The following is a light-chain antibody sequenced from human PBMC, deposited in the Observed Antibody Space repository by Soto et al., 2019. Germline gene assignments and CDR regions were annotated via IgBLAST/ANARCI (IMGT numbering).Light chain of an antibody. J-gene: IGLJ3*02. V-gene: IGLV2-23*01. CDR1: SSDVGGYIL. Sequence: QSALTQPASVSGSPGQSITISCTGTSSDVGGYILVSWYQQHPGKAPKLMIYEGSKRPSGVSDRFSGSKSGDTASLTISGLQAEDEGDFFCFSFVGNGALVFAGGTKLTVL. CDR2: EGS. CDR3: FSFVGNGALV.